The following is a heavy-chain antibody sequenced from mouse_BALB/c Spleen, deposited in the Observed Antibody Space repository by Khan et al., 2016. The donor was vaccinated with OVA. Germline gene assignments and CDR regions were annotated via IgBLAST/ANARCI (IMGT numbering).Heavy chain of an antibody. J-gene: IGHJ3*01. Sequence: EVQLVESGGDLVKPGGSLKLSCAASGFTFSTYGMSWVRQAPDKRLEWVATVSTGGSYNYYPDSEKGRFTISRDNAKNTLYLQMSALRSEDTAMFYCTRLAYYYDSEGFAYWGLGPLVTVSA. V-gene: IGHV5-6*01. CDR1: GFTFSTYG. CDR2: VSTGGSYN. D-gene: IGHD1-1*01. CDR3: TRLAYYYDSEGFAY.